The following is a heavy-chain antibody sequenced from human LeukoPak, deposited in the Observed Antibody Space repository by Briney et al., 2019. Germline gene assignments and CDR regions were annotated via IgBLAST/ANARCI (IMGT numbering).Heavy chain of an antibody. CDR2: IYSSGST. V-gene: IGHV4-61*02. Sequence: PSETLSLTCTVSGGSINSGTYYWGWIRQPAGKGLEWIGRIYSSGSTNYNPSLKSRVTISVDMSKNQFSLKLSSVSAADTAVYYCARGIVWGSYRQFYFDYWGQGTLVTVSS. D-gene: IGHD3-16*02. CDR1: GGSINSGTYY. CDR3: ARGIVWGSYRQFYFDY. J-gene: IGHJ4*02.